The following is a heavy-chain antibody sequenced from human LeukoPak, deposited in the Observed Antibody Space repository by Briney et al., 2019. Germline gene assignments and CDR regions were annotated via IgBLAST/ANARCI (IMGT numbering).Heavy chain of an antibody. J-gene: IGHJ4*02. D-gene: IGHD4-23*01. CDR3: ARRGGYYFDY. CDR2: VSSNGDST. Sequence: GGSLRLSCAASGFTFSSYAMHWVRQAPGKRLEYLSAVSSNGDSTYYANSVKGRFTISRDNSKNTLYLQMGSLGAEDMAVYYCARRGGYYFDYWGQGTLVTVSS. CDR1: GFTFSSYA. V-gene: IGHV3-64*01.